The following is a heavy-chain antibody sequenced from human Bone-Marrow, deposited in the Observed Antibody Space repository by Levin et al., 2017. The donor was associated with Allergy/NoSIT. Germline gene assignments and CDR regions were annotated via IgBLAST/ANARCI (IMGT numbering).Heavy chain of an antibody. V-gene: IGHV4-39*01. CDR1: GGSISSSSYY. Sequence: SETLSLTCTVSGGSISSSSYYWGWIRQPPGKGLEWIGSIYYSGSTYYNPSLKSRVTISVDTSKNQFSLKLSSVTAADTAVYYCARRTTNYYLDYFDYWGQGTLVTVSS. D-gene: IGHD3-22*01. CDR3: ARRTTNYYLDYFDY. J-gene: IGHJ4*02. CDR2: IYYSGST.